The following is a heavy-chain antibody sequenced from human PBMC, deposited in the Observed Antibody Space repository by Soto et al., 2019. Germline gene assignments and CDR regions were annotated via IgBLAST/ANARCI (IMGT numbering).Heavy chain of an antibody. Sequence: PSETLSLTCTVSGGSISSYYWSWIRQPPGKGLEWIGYIYYSGSTNYNPSLKSRVTISVDRSKNQFSLKLSSVTAADTAVYYCAAGGCRPRYYWGQGTLVTVSS. CDR3: AAGGCRPRYY. CDR1: GGSISSYY. CDR2: IYYSGST. J-gene: IGHJ4*02. D-gene: IGHD3-10*01. V-gene: IGHV4-59*12.